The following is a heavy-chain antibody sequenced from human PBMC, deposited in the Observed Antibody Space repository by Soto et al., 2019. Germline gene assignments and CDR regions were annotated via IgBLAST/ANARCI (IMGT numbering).Heavy chain of an antibody. CDR3: TLSYGDSYYYYYGMDV. D-gene: IGHD4-17*01. CDR1: GFSFSRYT. Sequence: LGESLKISCVGSGFSFSRYTVGWVRQVPGKGLEWMGVIHPGDSDTRYSPSFQGQVTISADKSISTAYLQWSSLEASDTAMYYCTLSYGDSYYYYYGMDVWGQGTTVTVSS. J-gene: IGHJ6*02. CDR2: IHPGDSDT. V-gene: IGHV5-51*01.